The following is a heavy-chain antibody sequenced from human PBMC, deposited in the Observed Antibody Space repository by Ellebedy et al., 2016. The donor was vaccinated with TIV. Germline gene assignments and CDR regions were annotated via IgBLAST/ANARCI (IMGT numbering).Heavy chain of an antibody. CDR2: IIPIFGTA. J-gene: IGHJ3*02. Sequence: SVKVSXXASGGTFSSYAISWVRQAPGQGLEWMGGIIPIFGTANYAQKFQGRVTITADESTSTAYMELSSLRAEDTALYYCAKVRTYYYDSSGGGPSVGAFDIWGQGTMVTVSS. V-gene: IGHV1-69*13. D-gene: IGHD3-22*01. CDR1: GGTFSSYA. CDR3: AKVRTYYYDSSGGGPSVGAFDI.